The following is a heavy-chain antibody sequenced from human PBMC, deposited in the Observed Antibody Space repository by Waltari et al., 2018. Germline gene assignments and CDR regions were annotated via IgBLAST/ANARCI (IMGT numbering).Heavy chain of an antibody. J-gene: IGHJ5*02. CDR1: GGTFNCPT. D-gene: IGHD6-19*01. CDR3: AREGSGWHNGHNWFDP. CDR2: IIPILGTT. Sequence: QGQLVQSGAEVKKPGSSVKVSCEASGGTFNCPTFIWVRQAPGQGLEWMGRIIPILGTTNYAQKFLDRVSISADEYTSTVYMEVNSLRFEDTAVYYCAREGSGWHNGHNWFDPWGQGTLVTVSS. V-gene: IGHV1-69*11.